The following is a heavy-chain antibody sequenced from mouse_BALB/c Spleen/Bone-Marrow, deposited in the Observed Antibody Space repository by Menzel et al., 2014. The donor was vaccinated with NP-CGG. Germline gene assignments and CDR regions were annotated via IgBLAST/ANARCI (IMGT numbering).Heavy chain of an antibody. Sequence: VQLQQPGPSLVKPSQTLSLTCSVTGDSITSGYWNWIRRFPGNKLEYMGYISHSGSTYYNPSLKSRISITRDTSKNXYYLQLNSVTTEDTATYYCARAGYRYDVGYAMDYWGQGTSVTVSS. CDR1: GDSITSGY. V-gene: IGHV3-8*02. D-gene: IGHD2-14*01. CDR2: ISHSGST. CDR3: ARAGYRYDVGYAMDY. J-gene: IGHJ4*01.